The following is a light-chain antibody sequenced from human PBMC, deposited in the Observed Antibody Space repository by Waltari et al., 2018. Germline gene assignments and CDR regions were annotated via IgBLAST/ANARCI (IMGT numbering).Light chain of an antibody. CDR3: MQSLQTLWT. CDR2: WGS. Sequence: DIVVPQSPLSLPVTPGAPASISCTSSQSLLHRNVNNYLDWYLQKPGQSPQLLIYWGSNRASGVPDRFSGSGSGTDFTLRSSRVEAEDVGVYYCMQSLQTLWTFGPGTKVEIK. CDR1: QSLLHRNVNNY. V-gene: IGKV2-28*01. J-gene: IGKJ1*01.